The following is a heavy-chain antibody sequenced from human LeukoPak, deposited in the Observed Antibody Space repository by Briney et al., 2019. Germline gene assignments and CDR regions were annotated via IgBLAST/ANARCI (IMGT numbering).Heavy chain of an antibody. Sequence: ASVKVSCKASGYTFTSYGISWVRQAPGQGLEWMGWISGYNGNTNYAQKLQGRVTMTTDTSTSTAYMELRSLRSDDTAVYYCARALRRLLWFGELQSPTTGMDVWGQGTTVTVSS. D-gene: IGHD3-10*01. V-gene: IGHV1-18*01. CDR3: ARALRRLLWFGELQSPTTGMDV. CDR2: ISGYNGNT. CDR1: GYTFTSYG. J-gene: IGHJ6*02.